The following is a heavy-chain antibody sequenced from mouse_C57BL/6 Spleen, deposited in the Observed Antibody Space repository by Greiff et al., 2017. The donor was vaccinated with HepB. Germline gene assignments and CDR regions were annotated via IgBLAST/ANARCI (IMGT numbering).Heavy chain of an antibody. J-gene: IGHJ1*03. CDR1: GYTFTSYT. Sequence: VQLQQSGAELARPGASVKMSCKASGYTFTSYTMHWVNQRPGQGLEWIGYINPSSGYTKYNQKFKDKATLTADKSSSTAYMQLSSLTSEDSAVYYCARHYYGSSYWYFDVWGTGTTVTVSS. CDR2: INPSSGYT. CDR3: ARHYYGSSYWYFDV. D-gene: IGHD1-1*01. V-gene: IGHV1-4*01.